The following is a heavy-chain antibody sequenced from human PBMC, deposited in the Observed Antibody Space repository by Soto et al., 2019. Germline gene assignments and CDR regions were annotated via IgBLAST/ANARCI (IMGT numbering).Heavy chain of an antibody. J-gene: IGHJ6*03. V-gene: IGHV1-18*01. CDR1: GYTFTSYG. Sequence: ASVKVSCKASGYTFTSYGISWVRQAPGQGLEWMGWISAYNGNTNYAQKLQGRVTMTTDTSTSTAYMELRSLRSDDTAVYYCARSTSWIQLWLNYYYYMDVWGKGTTVTVSS. CDR2: ISAYNGNT. D-gene: IGHD5-18*01. CDR3: ARSTSWIQLWLNYYYYMDV.